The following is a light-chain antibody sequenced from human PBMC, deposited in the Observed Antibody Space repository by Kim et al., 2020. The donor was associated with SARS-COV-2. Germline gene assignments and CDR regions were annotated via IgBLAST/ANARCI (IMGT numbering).Light chain of an antibody. Sequence: QLALTQSPSASASLGASVKLTCTLSSGYSTYAIAWHQQQPEKGPRFLMKLNSDGSHSKGDGIPDRFSGSSSGAERYLTISSLQSEDEADYYCQTWGTGMGVFGGGTQLTVL. J-gene: IGLJ3*02. V-gene: IGLV4-69*02. CDR3: QTWGTGMGV. CDR2: LNSDGSH. CDR1: SGYSTYA.